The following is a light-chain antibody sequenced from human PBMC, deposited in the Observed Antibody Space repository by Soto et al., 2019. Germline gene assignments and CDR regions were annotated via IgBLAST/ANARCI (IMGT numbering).Light chain of an antibody. CDR3: AAWDDSLNGSWV. J-gene: IGLJ3*02. Sequence: QSVLTQPPSVSGAPGQRVTISCTGSNTNIGAGYGVHWYQQRPGTAPKLLIVANTIRPSGVPDRFSASTSGTAASLAISGLQSEDEADYYCAAWDDSLNGSWVFGGGTKLTVL. CDR2: ANT. CDR1: NTNIGAGYG. V-gene: IGLV1-40*01.